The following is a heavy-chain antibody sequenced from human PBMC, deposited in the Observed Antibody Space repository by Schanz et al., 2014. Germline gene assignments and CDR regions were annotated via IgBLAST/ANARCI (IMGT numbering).Heavy chain of an antibody. D-gene: IGHD2-8*01. CDR3: VRERGFSANDICWLRYYMDV. V-gene: IGHV3-7*01. J-gene: IGHJ6*03. CDR2: IKQDGSEK. CDR1: GFIFSNSW. Sequence: EVQLVESGGGLVQPGGSLRLSCAASGFIFSNSWMSWVRQAPGKGLEWVANIKQDGSEKYYVDAVKGRFTISRDNAKNSRYLQMDSLRADDTAVYDCVRERGFSANDICWLRYYMDVWGNGTTVTVSS.